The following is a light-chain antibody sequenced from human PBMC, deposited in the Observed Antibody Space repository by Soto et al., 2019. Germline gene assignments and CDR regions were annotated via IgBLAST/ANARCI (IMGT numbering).Light chain of an antibody. CDR3: QKYDGVPQ. CDR2: DAS. J-gene: IGKJ3*01. CDR1: QDITNH. V-gene: IGKV1-33*01. Sequence: DIQMTQSPSSLSASVGDTVTITCQASQDITNHLNWSQHKPGKAPNLLIYDASHLETGVPSRFTGSGSGTYFTLTISSLQSEDIATDYCQKYDGVPQFGPGTRVDF.